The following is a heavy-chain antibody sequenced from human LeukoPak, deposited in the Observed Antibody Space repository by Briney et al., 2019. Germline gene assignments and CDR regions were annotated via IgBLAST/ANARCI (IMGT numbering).Heavy chain of an antibody. D-gene: IGHD1-26*01. V-gene: IGHV3-7*01. J-gene: IGHJ3*02. CDR3: AREGSYLDAFDM. CDR2: INPDGNKK. CDR1: GLTFSSSW. Sequence: GGSLRLSCAVSGLTFSSSWMDWVRQAPGKGLEWVASINPDGNKKYSADSVKGRFTISRDNAENSLYLQMNSLRVEDTAVYYCAREGSYLDAFDMWGHGTMVTVSS.